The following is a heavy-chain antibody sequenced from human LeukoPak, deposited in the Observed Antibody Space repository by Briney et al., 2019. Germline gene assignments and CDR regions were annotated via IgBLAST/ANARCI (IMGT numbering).Heavy chain of an antibody. J-gene: IGHJ4*02. Sequence: GGSLRLSCAASGFTFSSYAMSWVRQAPGKGLDWVSSISGSGGSTYYADSVKGRFTISRDNSKNTLYLQMNSLRAEDTAVYYCAKVPTAYYFDYWGQGTLVTVSS. V-gene: IGHV3-23*01. CDR2: ISGSGGST. D-gene: IGHD1-14*01. CDR3: AKVPTAYYFDY. CDR1: GFTFSSYA.